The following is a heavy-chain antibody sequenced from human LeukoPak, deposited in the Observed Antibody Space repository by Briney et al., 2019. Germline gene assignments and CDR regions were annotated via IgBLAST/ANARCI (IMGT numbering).Heavy chain of an antibody. D-gene: IGHD4-17*01. V-gene: IGHV1-18*01. CDR1: GYTFTSYG. J-gene: IGHJ5*02. CDR2: ISAYNGNI. Sequence: APVKVSCKASGYTFTSYGISWVRQAPGQGLEWMGWISAYNGNINYAQKLQGRVTMTTDTSTRTAYMELRSLRSDDTAVYYCARDQGNGDYPDWFDPWGQGTLVTVSS. CDR3: ARDQGNGDYPDWFDP.